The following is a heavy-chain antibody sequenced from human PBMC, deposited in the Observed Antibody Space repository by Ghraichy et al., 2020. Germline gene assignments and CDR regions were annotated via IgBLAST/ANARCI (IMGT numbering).Heavy chain of an antibody. CDR3: ARDGGIAAAGTHYYYYMDV. V-gene: IGHV4-31*03. CDR2: IYYSGST. D-gene: IGHD6-13*01. J-gene: IGHJ6*03. CDR1: GGSISSGGYY. Sequence: SETLSLTCTVSGGSISSGGYYWSWIRQHPGKGLEWIGYIYYSGSTYYNPSLKSRVTISVDTSKNQFSLKLSSVTAADTAVYYCARDGGIAAAGTHYYYYMDVWGKGTTVTVSS.